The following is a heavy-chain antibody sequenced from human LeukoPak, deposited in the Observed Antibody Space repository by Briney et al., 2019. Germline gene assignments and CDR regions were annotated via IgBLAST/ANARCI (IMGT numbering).Heavy chain of an antibody. CDR3: ARDPVVPAALDV. J-gene: IGHJ6*02. V-gene: IGHV3-74*01. D-gene: IGHD2-2*01. CDR1: GFTLGNYW. CDR2: INDDGISA. Sequence: GGSLRLSCAASGFTLGNYWMHWVRQAPGKGLEWVARINDDGISASYADSVKGRFTISRDNAVNTVYLEMNSLRVEDTAVYYCARDPVVPAALDVWGHGTAVTVSS.